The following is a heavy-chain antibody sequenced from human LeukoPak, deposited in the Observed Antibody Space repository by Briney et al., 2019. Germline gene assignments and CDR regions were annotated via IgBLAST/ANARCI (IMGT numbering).Heavy chain of an antibody. CDR2: IYYSGST. V-gene: IGHV4-31*03. J-gene: IGHJ4*02. CDR1: GGSISSGGYY. CDR3: ARGSGFIDY. Sequence: SETLSLTCTVSGGSISSGGYYWSRIRQHPGKGLEWIGYIYYSGSTNYNPSLKSRVTISVDKSKNQFSLKLSSVTAADTAVYYCARGSGFIDYWGQGTLVTVSS. D-gene: IGHD5-12*01.